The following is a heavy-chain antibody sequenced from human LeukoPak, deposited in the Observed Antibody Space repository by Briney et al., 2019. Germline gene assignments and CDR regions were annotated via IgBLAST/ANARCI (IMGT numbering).Heavy chain of an antibody. Sequence: SETLSLTCAVYGGSFSGYYWRWIRQPPGKGLEWIGEINHSGSTNYNPSLKSRVTISVETSKNQFSLKLSSVTAADTAVYYCASHPGDDYYDSSGYLPDYWGQGTLVTVSS. J-gene: IGHJ4*02. CDR3: ASHPGDDYYDSSGYLPDY. CDR1: GGSFSGYY. V-gene: IGHV4-34*01. CDR2: INHSGST. D-gene: IGHD3-22*01.